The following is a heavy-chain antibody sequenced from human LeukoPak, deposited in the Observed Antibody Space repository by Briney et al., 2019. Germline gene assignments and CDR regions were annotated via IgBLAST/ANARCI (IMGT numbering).Heavy chain of an antibody. D-gene: IGHD6-6*01. J-gene: IGHJ4*02. V-gene: IGHV4-34*01. Sequence: PSETLSLTCAVYGGSFSGYYWSWIRQPPGKGLEWIGEINHSGSTNYNPSLKSRVTISVDTSKNQFSLKLSSVTAADTAVYYCARGRGRWKLVRPPPADYWGQGTLVTVSS. CDR2: INHSGST. CDR1: GGSFSGYY. CDR3: ARGRGRWKLVRPPPADY.